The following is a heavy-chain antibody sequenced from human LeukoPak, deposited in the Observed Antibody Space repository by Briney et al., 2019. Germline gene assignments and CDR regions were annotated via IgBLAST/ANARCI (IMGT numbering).Heavy chain of an antibody. CDR1: GESFSGYY. V-gene: IGHV4-34*01. CDR2: INHSGST. J-gene: IGHJ6*02. CDR3: ARGPGATISYYGMDV. Sequence: SETLSLTCAVYGESFSGYYWRWIRQPPGKGLEWIGEINHSGSTNYNPSLKSRLTIPVDTSKNHLSLELSSVTAADTAVYYCARGPGATISYYGMDVWGQGTTVTVSS. D-gene: IGHD1-26*01.